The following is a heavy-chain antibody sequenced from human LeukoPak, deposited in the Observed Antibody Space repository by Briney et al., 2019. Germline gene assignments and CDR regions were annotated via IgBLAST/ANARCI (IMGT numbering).Heavy chain of an antibody. V-gene: IGHV4-59*08. D-gene: IGHD3-22*01. CDR1: GGSISSYY. J-gene: IGHJ4*02. CDR3: ARDSSGYYRIDY. Sequence: SQTLSLTCTVSGGSISSYYWSWIRQPPGKGLEWIGYVFHSGSTNYNPSLKSRVTISVDTSKNQFSLKLTSVTAADTAVYYCARDSSGYYRIDYWGQGTLVTVSS. CDR2: VFHSGST.